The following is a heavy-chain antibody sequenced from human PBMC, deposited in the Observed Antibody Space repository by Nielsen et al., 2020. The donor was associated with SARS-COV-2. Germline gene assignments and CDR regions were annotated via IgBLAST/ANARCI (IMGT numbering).Heavy chain of an antibody. CDR3: ARGTGRFLEWLLVYDY. D-gene: IGHD3-3*01. Sequence: GSLRLSCAVYGGSFSGYYWSWVRQPPGKGLEWIGEINHSGSTNYNPSLKSRVTISVDTSKNQFSLKLSSVTAADTAVYYCARGTGRFLEWLLVYDYWGQGTLVTVSS. J-gene: IGHJ4*02. CDR1: GGSFSGYY. CDR2: INHSGST. V-gene: IGHV4-34*01.